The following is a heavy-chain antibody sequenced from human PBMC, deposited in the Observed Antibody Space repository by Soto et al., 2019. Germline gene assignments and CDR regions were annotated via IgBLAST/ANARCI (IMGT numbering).Heavy chain of an antibody. V-gene: IGHV4-59*08. Sequence: SETLSLTCTVSGGSISSYYWSWIRQPPGKGLEWIGYIYYRGSTNYNPSLKSRVTISVDTSKNQFSLKLSSVTAADTAVYYCARHISGSSTTQYYYSYMDVWGKGTTVTGSS. CDR3: ARHISGSSTTQYYYSYMDV. CDR1: GGSISSYY. J-gene: IGHJ6*03. CDR2: IYYRGST. D-gene: IGHD2-15*01.